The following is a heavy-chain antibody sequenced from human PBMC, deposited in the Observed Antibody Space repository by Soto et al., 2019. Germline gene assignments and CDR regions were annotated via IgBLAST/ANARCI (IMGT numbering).Heavy chain of an antibody. J-gene: IGHJ4*02. Sequence: GGSLRLSCVASGFTFSSYAMSWVRQAPGKGLEWVSAISGTGGSIYYADSVKGRFTISRDNSKNTLYLQINSLRAEDTAVYYCAKGTRSVADSQFDSWGRGTLVTVSS. CDR2: ISGTGGSI. CDR1: GFTFSSYA. CDR3: AKGTRSVADSQFDS. D-gene: IGHD6-19*01. V-gene: IGHV3-23*01.